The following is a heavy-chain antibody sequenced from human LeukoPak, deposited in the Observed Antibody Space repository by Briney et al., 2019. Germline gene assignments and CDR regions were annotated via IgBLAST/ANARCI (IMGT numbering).Heavy chain of an antibody. CDR3: ARGHLSPLYGGNSIFDY. J-gene: IGHJ4*02. D-gene: IGHD4-23*01. Sequence: SVKVSCKASGGTFSSYAISWVRQAPGQGLEWMGGIIPIFGTANYAQKFQGRVTITVDESTSTAYMELSSLRSEDTAVYYCARGHLSPLYGGNSIFDYWGQGTLVTVSS. V-gene: IGHV1-69*13. CDR1: GGTFSSYA. CDR2: IIPIFGTA.